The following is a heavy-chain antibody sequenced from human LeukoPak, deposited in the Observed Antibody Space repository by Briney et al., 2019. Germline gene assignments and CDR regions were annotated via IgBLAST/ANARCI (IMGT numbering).Heavy chain of an antibody. V-gene: IGHV4-61*02. J-gene: IGHJ4*02. CDR3: ASHYDILTGYFDY. D-gene: IGHD3-9*01. Sequence: SETLSLTCTVSGGSISSGSYYWSWIRQPAGKGLEWIGRIYTSGSTNYNPSLKSRVTISVDTSKNQFSLKLSSVTAADTAVYYCASHYDILTGYFDYWAREPWSPSPQ. CDR2: IYTSGST. CDR1: GGSISSGSYY.